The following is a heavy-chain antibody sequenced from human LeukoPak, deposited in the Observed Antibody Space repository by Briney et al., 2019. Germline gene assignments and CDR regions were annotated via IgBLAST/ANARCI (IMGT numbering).Heavy chain of an antibody. V-gene: IGHV3-15*01. CDR2: IKSKTDGGTT. Sequence: GSLRLSCAASGFTFSNAWMSWVRQAPGKGLEWVGRIKSKTDGGTTDYAAPVKGGFTISRDDSKNTLYLQMNSLKTEDTAVYYCTTSAYCSGGSCYYFDYWGQGTLVTVSS. CDR1: GFTFSNAW. D-gene: IGHD2-15*01. J-gene: IGHJ4*02. CDR3: TTSAYCSGGSCYYFDY.